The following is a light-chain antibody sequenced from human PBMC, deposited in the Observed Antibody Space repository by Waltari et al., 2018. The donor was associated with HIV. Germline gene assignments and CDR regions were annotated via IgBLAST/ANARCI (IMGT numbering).Light chain of an antibody. Sequence: QSALTQPASVSGSPGQSITISCTGTSSDVGRYKYVSWYQQHPGKAPKLIVYEVSNRPSGVSNRLSGSKSGNTASRTISGLQAEDEADYYCSSYTGSSTLWVFGGGTKLTVL. V-gene: IGLV2-14*01. J-gene: IGLJ3*02. CDR2: EVS. CDR3: SSYTGSSTLWV. CDR1: SSDVGRYKY.